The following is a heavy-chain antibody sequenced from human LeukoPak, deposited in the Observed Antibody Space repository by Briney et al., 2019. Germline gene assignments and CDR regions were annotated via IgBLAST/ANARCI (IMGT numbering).Heavy chain of an antibody. CDR3: TRGRRATHDY. J-gene: IGHJ4*02. Sequence: GGSLRLSCAASGFIFSSYTMNWVRQAPGKGLAWVGFIRSKAYGGTTEYAASVKGRFNISRDDSKSIAYLQMNSLKTEDTAVYYCTRGRRATHDYWGQGTLVTVSS. V-gene: IGHV3-49*04. D-gene: IGHD1-26*01. CDR1: GFIFSSYT. CDR2: IRSKAYGGTT.